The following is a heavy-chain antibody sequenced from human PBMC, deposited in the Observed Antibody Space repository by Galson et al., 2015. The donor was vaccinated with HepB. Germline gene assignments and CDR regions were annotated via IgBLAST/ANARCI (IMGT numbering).Heavy chain of an antibody. CDR1: GFTFSSYA. D-gene: IGHD6-6*01. CDR3: AKLTRGSSSAEDY. CDR2: ISYDGSNK. V-gene: IGHV3-30-3*02. Sequence: SLRLSCAASGFTFSSYAMHWVRQAPGKGLEWVAVISYDGSNKYYADSVKGRFTISRDNSKNTLYLQMNSLRAEDTAVYYCAKLTRGSSSAEDYWGQGTLVTVSS. J-gene: IGHJ4*02.